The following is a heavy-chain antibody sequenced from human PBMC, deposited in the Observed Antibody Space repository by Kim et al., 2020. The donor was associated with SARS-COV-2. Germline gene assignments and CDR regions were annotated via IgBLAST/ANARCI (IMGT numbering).Heavy chain of an antibody. D-gene: IGHD2-21*01. V-gene: IGHV1-69*01. CDR3: ARLCGPNAVGVAFDI. Sequence: QKFQGRVTITADESTSTAYMELSSLRSEDTAVYYCARLCGPNAVGVAFDIWGQGTMVTVSS. J-gene: IGHJ3*02.